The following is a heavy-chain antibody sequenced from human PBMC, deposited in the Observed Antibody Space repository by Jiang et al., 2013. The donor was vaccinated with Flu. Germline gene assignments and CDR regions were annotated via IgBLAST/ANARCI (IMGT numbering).Heavy chain of an antibody. Sequence: SIYYSGSTYYNRPLKSRVTISVDTSKNQFSLKLSSVTAADTAVYYCARHRSSYYDSSGYYYFDYWGQGTLVTVSS. CDR3: ARHRSSYYDSSGYYYFDY. D-gene: IGHD3-22*01. J-gene: IGHJ4*02. V-gene: IGHV4-39*01. CDR2: IYYSGST.